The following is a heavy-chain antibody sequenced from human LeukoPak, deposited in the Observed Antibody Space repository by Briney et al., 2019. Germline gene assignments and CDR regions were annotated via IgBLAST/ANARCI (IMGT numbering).Heavy chain of an antibody. Sequence: ASVKVSCKASGYTFGSYSISWVRRAPGQGLEWMGWISPSNGDTSYAQKVQDRVTMTTDTSTTTVYMELRSLTSDDTATYYCARDSGWELRHLFFDEWAQGTLVTVSS. CDR3: ARDSGWELRHLFFDE. J-gene: IGHJ4*02. V-gene: IGHV1-18*04. CDR1: GYTFGSYS. D-gene: IGHD1-26*01. CDR2: ISPSNGDT.